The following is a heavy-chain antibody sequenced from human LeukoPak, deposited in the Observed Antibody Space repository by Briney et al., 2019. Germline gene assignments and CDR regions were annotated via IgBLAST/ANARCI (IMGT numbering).Heavy chain of an antibody. V-gene: IGHV4-39*01. CDR3: ARQDTTSYYDSSGYYPFDY. Sequence: PSETLSLTCTVSGGSISSSSYYWGWIRQPPGKELEWTGSIYYSGSTYYNPSLKSRVTISIDTSKNQFSLKLSPVTAADTAVYYCARQDTTSYYDSSGYYPFDYWGQGTLVTVSS. CDR1: GGSISSSSYY. J-gene: IGHJ4*02. D-gene: IGHD3-22*01. CDR2: IYYSGST.